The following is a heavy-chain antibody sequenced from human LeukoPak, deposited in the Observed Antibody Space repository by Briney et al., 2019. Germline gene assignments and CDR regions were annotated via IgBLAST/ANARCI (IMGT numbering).Heavy chain of an antibody. J-gene: IGHJ6*03. CDR1: GFTFSSYG. Sequence: QSGGSLRLSCAASGFTFSSYGMHWVRQAPGKGLEWVAFIRYDGSNKYYADSVKGRFTISRDNSKNTLYLQMNSLRAEDTAVYYCAKDLIGYGGNGVAYYYYMDVWGKGTTVTISS. D-gene: IGHD4-23*01. V-gene: IGHV3-30*02. CDR3: AKDLIGYGGNGVAYYYYMDV. CDR2: IRYDGSNK.